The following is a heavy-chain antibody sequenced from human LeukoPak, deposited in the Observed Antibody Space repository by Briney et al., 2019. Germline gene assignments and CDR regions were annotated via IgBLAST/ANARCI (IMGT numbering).Heavy chain of an antibody. Sequence: SETLSLTCTVSGGSIGRGGYYWSWIRQHPGKGLEWIGFIYYSGSTYYNPSLKNRITISVDTSKNQFSLKLTSVTAADTAVYYCARTSGGAVIPFDYWGQGTLVTVSS. CDR1: GGSIGRGGYY. V-gene: IGHV4-31*03. J-gene: IGHJ4*02. CDR2: IYYSGST. D-gene: IGHD3-16*01. CDR3: ARTSGGAVIPFDY.